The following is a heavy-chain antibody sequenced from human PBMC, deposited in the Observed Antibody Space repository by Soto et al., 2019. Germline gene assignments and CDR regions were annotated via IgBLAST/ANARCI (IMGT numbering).Heavy chain of an antibody. CDR1: GFTFSTYS. V-gene: IGHV3-48*02. CDR2: ISSSNTI. Sequence: PGGSLRLSCAASGFTFSTYSMNWVRQAPGKGLEWVSFISSSNTIYDADSVKGRFTISRDNAKNSLHLQMNSLRDEDTAVYYCARDTRGYYGMDVWGQGTTVTVSS. J-gene: IGHJ6*02. CDR3: ARDTRGYYGMDV. D-gene: IGHD2-2*01.